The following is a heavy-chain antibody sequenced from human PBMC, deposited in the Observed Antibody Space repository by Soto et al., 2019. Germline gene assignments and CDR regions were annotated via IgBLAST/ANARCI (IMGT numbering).Heavy chain of an antibody. D-gene: IGHD2-15*01. CDR3: ASLGYCSGGSCYSGWFDP. CDR1: GRTFSSYA. V-gene: IGHV1-69*13. J-gene: IGHJ5*02. CDR2: IIPIFCTA. Sequence: SVKVSCKASGRTFSSYAISWVRQAPGQGLEWMGGIIPIFCTANYAQKFQGRVTITADESTSTAYMELSSLRSEDTAVYYCASLGYCSGGSCYSGWFDPWGQGTLVTVSS.